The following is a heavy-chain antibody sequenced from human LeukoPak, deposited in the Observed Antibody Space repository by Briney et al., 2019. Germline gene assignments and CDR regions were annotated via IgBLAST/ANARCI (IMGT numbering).Heavy chain of an antibody. CDR1: GYSFTSYW. Sequence: GESLKISCKGSGYSFTSYWIGWVRQMPGKGLEWMRIIYPGDSDTRYSPSFQGQVTISADKSISTAYLQWSSLKASDTAMYYCARLGHIVVVPAAAGGIDYWGQGTLVTVSS. J-gene: IGHJ4*02. CDR2: IYPGDSDT. CDR3: ARLGHIVVVPAAAGGIDY. D-gene: IGHD2-2*01. V-gene: IGHV5-51*01.